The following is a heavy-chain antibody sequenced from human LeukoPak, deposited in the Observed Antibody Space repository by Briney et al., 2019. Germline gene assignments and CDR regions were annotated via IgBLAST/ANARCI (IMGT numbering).Heavy chain of an antibody. Sequence: GGSLRLSCGASGFTFRNNSMSWVRQTPGKGLDWVSAISGSGATTYYADSVRGRFTISRDNAKNSLYLQMNSLRAEDTAVYYCARDPLLQGNYDYWGQGTLVTVSS. J-gene: IGHJ4*02. CDR1: GFTFRNNS. CDR2: ISGSGATT. CDR3: ARDPLLQGNYDY. V-gene: IGHV3-23*01. D-gene: IGHD4-11*01.